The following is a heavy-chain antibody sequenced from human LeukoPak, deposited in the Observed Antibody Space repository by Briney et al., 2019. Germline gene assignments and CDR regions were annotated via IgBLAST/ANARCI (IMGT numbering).Heavy chain of an antibody. CDR2: INPSGGST. CDR3: ARAGGSYYGDY. V-gene: IGHV1-46*01. J-gene: IGHJ4*02. Sequence: ASVKVSCKTSGYTFINYGISWVRQAPGQGLEWMGIINPSGGSTSYAQKFQGRVTMTRDMSTSTVYMELSSLRSEDTAVYYCARAGGSYYGDYWGQGTLVTVSS. D-gene: IGHD1-26*01. CDR1: GYTFINYG.